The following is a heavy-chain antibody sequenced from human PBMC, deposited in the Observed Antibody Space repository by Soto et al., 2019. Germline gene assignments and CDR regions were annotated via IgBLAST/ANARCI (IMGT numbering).Heavy chain of an antibody. CDR2: INWNGGST. J-gene: IGHJ6*02. Sequence: GGSLRLSCAASGFTFDDYGMSWVRQAPGKGLEWVSGINWNGGSTGYADSVKGRFTISRDNSKNTLYLQMNSLRAEDTAVYYCARDPGIAVAGYYYYYGMDVWGQGTTVTVSS. V-gene: IGHV3-20*04. CDR1: GFTFDDYG. CDR3: ARDPGIAVAGYYYYYGMDV. D-gene: IGHD6-19*01.